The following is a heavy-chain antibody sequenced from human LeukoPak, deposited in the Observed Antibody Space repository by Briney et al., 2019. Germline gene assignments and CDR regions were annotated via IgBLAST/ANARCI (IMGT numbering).Heavy chain of an antibody. CDR3: ARRVGVALDY. CDR1: GYSISRGYY. D-gene: IGHD2-21*01. CDR2: IYHSGST. J-gene: IGHJ4*02. Sequence: SETLSLTCTVSGYSISRGYYWGCSRQPPGKGLEWIGSIYHSGSTYYNPSLKSRVTISVDTSKNQFSLKLSSVTAADTAVYYCARRVGVALDYWGQGTLVTVSS. V-gene: IGHV4-38-2*02.